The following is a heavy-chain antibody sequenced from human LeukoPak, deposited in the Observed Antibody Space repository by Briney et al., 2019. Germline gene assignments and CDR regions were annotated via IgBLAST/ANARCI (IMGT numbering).Heavy chain of an antibody. J-gene: IGHJ4*02. CDR1: GGTFSSYA. CDR3: ATGRDGGYSYGSAFDY. CDR2: IIPIFGTA. Sequence: SVKVSCKASGGTFSSYAISWVRQAPGQGLEWMGGIIPIFGTANYAQKFQGRVTITADESTSTAYMELSSLRSEDTAVYYCATGRDGGYSYGSAFDYWGQGALVTVSS. V-gene: IGHV1-69*13. D-gene: IGHD5-18*01.